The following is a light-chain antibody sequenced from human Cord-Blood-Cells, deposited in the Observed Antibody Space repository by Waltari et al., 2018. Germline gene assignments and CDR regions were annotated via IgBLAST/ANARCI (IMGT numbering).Light chain of an antibody. CDR2: SNN. Sequence: QSVLTQPHSASGTPGQRVTISCPGRSSNIGSNTVTWYQQLPGTAPKLLIYSNNQRPSGVPDRCSGSKSGTSASLAISGLQSEDEADYYCAAWDDSLNGWVFGGGTKLTVL. J-gene: IGLJ3*02. CDR1: SSNIGSNT. CDR3: AAWDDSLNGWV. V-gene: IGLV1-44*01.